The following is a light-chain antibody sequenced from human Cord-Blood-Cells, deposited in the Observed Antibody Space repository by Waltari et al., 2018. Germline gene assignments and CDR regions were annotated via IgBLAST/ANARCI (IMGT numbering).Light chain of an antibody. J-gene: IGLJ3*02. V-gene: IGLV2-14*03. CDR1: SSDVGGYNY. CDR3: SSYTSSSTLV. CDR2: DVS. Sequence: QSALTQPASVSGSPGPSITIPCTGTSSDVGGYNYVSWYQQHPGKAPKLSIYDVSNRPSGVSNRFSGSKSGNTASLTISGLQAEDEADYYCSSYTSSSTLVFGGGTKLTVL.